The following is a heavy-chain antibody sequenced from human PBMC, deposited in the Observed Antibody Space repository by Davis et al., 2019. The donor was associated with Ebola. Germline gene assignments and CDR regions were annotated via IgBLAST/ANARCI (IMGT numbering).Heavy chain of an antibody. D-gene: IGHD1-14*01. V-gene: IGHV3-48*02. CDR1: GFTFSSNS. J-gene: IGHJ4*02. CDR3: VRAQTS. CDR2: ISSTSGTI. Sequence: PGGSLRLSCAASGFTFSSNSMNWVRQAPGKGLEWVSYISSTSGTIYYADSVKGRFIISRDNAKNSVYLQMTSLRDEDTAMYYCVRAQTSWGQGTLVTVSS.